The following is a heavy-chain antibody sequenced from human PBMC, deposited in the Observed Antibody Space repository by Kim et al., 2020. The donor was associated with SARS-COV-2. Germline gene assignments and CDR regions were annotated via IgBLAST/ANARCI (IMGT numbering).Heavy chain of an antibody. CDR2: YSGGT. CDR3: AGGGDYN. J-gene: IGHJ4*02. D-gene: IGHD2-21*02. V-gene: IGHV4-39*01. Sequence: YSGGTYYTPSLTSRVTISVDTSKNQFSLKLSSVTAADTAVYYCAGGGDYNWGQGTLVTVSS.